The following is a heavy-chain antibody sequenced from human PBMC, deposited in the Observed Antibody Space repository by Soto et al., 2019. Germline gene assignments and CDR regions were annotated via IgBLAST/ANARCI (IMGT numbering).Heavy chain of an antibody. V-gene: IGHV6-1*01. D-gene: IGHD3-16*01. Sequence: PSQTLSLTCAISGDSVSSNIAAWNWIRQSPSRGLEWLGRTYYRSKWYNDYAVSVKSRISINQDTSKNQFSLQVSSVTPEDTAVYYCARQQSYVFDYWDQGTLVTVSS. CDR1: GDSVSSNIAA. CDR3: ARQQSYVFDY. CDR2: TYYRSKWYN. J-gene: IGHJ4*02.